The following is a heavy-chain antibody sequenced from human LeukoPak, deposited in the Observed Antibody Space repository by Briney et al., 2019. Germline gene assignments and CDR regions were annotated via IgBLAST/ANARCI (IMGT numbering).Heavy chain of an antibody. Sequence: SQTLSLTCAISGDSVSSNSVTRNWIRQSPSRGLEWLGRTYYRSTWYNDYAVSVRGRITVNPDTSKNQFSLHLNSVTPEDTAVYYCARRLTQYDCFDPWGQGILVTVAS. CDR2: TYYRSTWYN. J-gene: IGHJ5*02. D-gene: IGHD2-2*01. CDR3: ARRLTQYDCFDP. V-gene: IGHV6-1*01. CDR1: GDSVSSNSVT.